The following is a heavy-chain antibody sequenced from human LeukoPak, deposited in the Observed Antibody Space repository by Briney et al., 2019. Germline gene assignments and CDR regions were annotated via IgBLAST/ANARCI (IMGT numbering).Heavy chain of an antibody. J-gene: IGHJ4*02. D-gene: IGHD3-9*01. CDR2: FDFGDDEA. V-gene: IGHV1-24*01. CDR3: AAVLTGYYPDY. CDR1: AYSLAESS. Sequence: ASVKVSCKIVAYSLAESSIHWVRQVPGKGLEWMGGFDFGDDEAIYAERFQDRVTMTEDTLTDTAYMELSSLGSEDTAVYYCAAVLTGYYPDYWGQGTLVTVSA.